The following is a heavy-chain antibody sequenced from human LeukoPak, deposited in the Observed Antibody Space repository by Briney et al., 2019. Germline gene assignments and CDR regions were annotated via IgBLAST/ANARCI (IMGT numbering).Heavy chain of an antibody. V-gene: IGHV3-48*04. D-gene: IGHD2-15*01. CDR3: ARDYRPYCSGGSCPFDY. Sequence: PGGSLRLSCAASGFTFSSYAMHWVRQAPGKGLEWVSYISSSSSTIYYADSVKGRFTISRDNAKNSLYLQMNSLRAEDTAVYYCARDYRPYCSGGSCPFDYWGQGTLVTVSS. CDR1: GFTFSSYA. CDR2: ISSSSSTI. J-gene: IGHJ4*02.